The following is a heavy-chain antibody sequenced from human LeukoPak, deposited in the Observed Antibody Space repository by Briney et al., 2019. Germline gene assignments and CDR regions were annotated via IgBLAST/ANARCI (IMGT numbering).Heavy chain of an antibody. Sequence: PSETLSLTCTVSGYSISSGYYWGWIRQPPGKGLEWIGSIYHSGSTYYNPSLKSRVTISVDTSKNQFSLKLSSVTAADTAVYYCARVLLWFGELSFGSYNWFDPWGQGTLVTVSS. CDR1: GYSISSGYY. J-gene: IGHJ5*02. CDR2: IYHSGST. V-gene: IGHV4-38-2*02. CDR3: ARVLLWFGELSFGSYNWFDP. D-gene: IGHD3-10*01.